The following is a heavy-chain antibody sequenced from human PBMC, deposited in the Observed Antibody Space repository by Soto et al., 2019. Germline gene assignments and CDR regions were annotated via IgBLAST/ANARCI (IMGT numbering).Heavy chain of an antibody. CDR3: ARDPGMVRGVVVFDN. D-gene: IGHD3-10*01. CDR2: ISSSSTTI. J-gene: IGHJ4*02. CDR1: GFTFNTYG. Sequence: GGSLRLSCAASGFTFNTYGMNWLRQLPGRGLEWVAYISSSSTTIFYADSVKGRFTISRDNAKYSLYLQINSLRAEDTALYYCARDPGMVRGVVVFDNWGQGTLVTVSS. V-gene: IGHV3-48*01.